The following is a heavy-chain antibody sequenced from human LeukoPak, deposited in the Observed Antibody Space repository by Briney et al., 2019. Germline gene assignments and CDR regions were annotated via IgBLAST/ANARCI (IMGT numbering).Heavy chain of an antibody. J-gene: IGHJ5*01. D-gene: IGHD2-15*01. Sequence: PGGSLRLSCVASGFTFSHHSISWVRQAPGKGLEWVSAITASGGDTFYAESVEGRLSVYRDDSKSTVFLKMSSLTENDTGIYFCARRGLQGFCSVNSCHSFFDSWGRGTRVIVSS. CDR2: ITASGGDT. CDR1: GFTFSHHS. V-gene: IGHV3-23*01. CDR3: ARRGLQGFCSVNSCHSFFDS.